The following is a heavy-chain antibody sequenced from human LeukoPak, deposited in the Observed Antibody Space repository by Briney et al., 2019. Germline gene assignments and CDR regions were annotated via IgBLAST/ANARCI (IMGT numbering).Heavy chain of an antibody. J-gene: IGHJ4*02. CDR1: GFTFYDYT. V-gene: IGHV3-43*01. CDR2: ITWDGGST. D-gene: IGHD2/OR15-2a*01. CDR3: ATERQKYFEY. Sequence: GGSLRLSCAASGFTFYDYTMHWVRQAPGKGLEWVSLITWDGGSTFYADSVKGRFTISRDNSKNSLYLQMNSLGTEDTALYYCATERQKYFEYWGQGTLVTVSS.